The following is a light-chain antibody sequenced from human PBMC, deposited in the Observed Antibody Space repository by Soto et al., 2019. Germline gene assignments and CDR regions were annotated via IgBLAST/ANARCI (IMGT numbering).Light chain of an antibody. CDR1: QSLLHSNGYNY. CDR2: LGY. CDR3: MQALQTPLT. V-gene: IGKV2-28*01. J-gene: IGKJ4*01. Sequence: DIVMTQSPLSLSVTPGETASISCRSSQSLLHSNGYNYLDWYLQKPGQSPQLLIYLGYNRASGVPDRFSGSGAGTDFTLKITRVEAEDVGVYYCMQALQTPLTFGGGTKVEIK.